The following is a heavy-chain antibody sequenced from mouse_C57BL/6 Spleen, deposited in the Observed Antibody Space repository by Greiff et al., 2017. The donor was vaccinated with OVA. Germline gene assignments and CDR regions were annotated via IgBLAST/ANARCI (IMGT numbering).Heavy chain of an antibody. Sequence: ESGPGLVKPSQSLSLTCSVTGYSITSGYYWNWIRQFPGNKLEWMGYISYDGSNNYNPSLKNRISITRDTSKNQFFLKLNSVTTEDTATHDCARGGYYGSSADNRGEGTTLT. D-gene: IGHD1-1*01. CDR1: GYSITSGYY. V-gene: IGHV3-6*01. J-gene: IGHJ2*01. CDR2: ISYDGSN. CDR3: ARGGYYGSSADN.